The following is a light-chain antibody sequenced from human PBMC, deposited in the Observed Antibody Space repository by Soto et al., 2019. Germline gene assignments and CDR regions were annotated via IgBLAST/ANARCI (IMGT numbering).Light chain of an antibody. V-gene: IGKV1-5*03. Sequence: DLQMTQSPSTLSASVGDRVTITCRASQSVNSWLAWYQQKPGKAPDLLIYKASILESGVPSRFSGSGSGTEFTLTISSLQPEDFATYYCQQYYTDGAFGQGTKLEIK. J-gene: IGKJ2*01. CDR3: QQYYTDGA. CDR1: QSVNSW. CDR2: KAS.